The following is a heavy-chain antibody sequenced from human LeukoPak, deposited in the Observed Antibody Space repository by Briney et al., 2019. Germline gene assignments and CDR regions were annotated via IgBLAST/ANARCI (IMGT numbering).Heavy chain of an antibody. D-gene: IGHD6-19*01. CDR2: INPNSGGT. Sequence: GASVKVSCKASGYTFTGYYMHWVRQAPGQGLEWMGWINPNSGGTNYAQKFQGRVTMTRDTSISTAYMELSRLRSDDTAVYYCARVPVAVAVPFDYWGQGTLVTVSS. V-gene: IGHV1-2*02. J-gene: IGHJ4*02. CDR1: GYTFTGYY. CDR3: ARVPVAVAVPFDY.